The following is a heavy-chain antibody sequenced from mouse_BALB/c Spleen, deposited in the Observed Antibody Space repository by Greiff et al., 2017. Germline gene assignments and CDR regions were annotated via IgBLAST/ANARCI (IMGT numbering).Heavy chain of an antibody. J-gene: IGHJ3*01. CDR2: ISSGGSYT. D-gene: IGHD1-1*01. CDR1: GFTFSSYA. V-gene: IGHV5-9-4*01. Sequence: EVQLVESGGGLVKPGGSLKLSCAASGFTFSSYAMSWVRQSPAKRLEWVAEISSGGSYTYYPDTVTGRFTISRDNAKNTLYLEMSSLRSEDTAMYYCARDQGTTPWFAYWGQGTLVTVSA. CDR3: ARDQGTTPWFAY.